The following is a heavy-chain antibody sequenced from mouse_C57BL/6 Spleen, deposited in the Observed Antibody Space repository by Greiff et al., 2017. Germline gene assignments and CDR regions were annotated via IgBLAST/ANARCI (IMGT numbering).Heavy chain of an antibody. CDR1: GYSITSDY. J-gene: IGHJ1*03. Sequence: EVHLVESGPGLAKPSQTLSLTCSVTGYSITSDYWNWIRKFPGNKLEYMGYISYSGSTYYNPSLKSRISITRDTSKNQYYLQLNSVTTEDTATYYCARGGLYYGSTYWYFDVWGTGTTVTVSS. CDR3: ARGGLYYGSTYWYFDV. V-gene: IGHV3-8*01. CDR2: ISYSGST. D-gene: IGHD1-1*01.